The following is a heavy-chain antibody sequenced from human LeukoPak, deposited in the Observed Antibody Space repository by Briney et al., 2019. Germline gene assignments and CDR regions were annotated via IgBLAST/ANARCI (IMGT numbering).Heavy chain of an antibody. J-gene: IGHJ6*02. D-gene: IGHD2-2*01. V-gene: IGHV3-21*01. Sequence: GGSLRLSCAASGFTFSSYSMNWVRQAPGKGLEWVSSVSSSSGFIYYADSVRGRFTISSDNAKNSLFLQMNSLRAEDTAVYYCSRTDCSITNCPVAMDVWGQGTTVTVSS. CDR1: GFTFSSYS. CDR2: VSSSSGFI. CDR3: SRTDCSITNCPVAMDV.